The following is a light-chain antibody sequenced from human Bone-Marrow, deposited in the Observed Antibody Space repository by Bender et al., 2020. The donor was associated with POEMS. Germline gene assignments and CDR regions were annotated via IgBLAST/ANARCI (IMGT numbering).Light chain of an antibody. CDR2: KDT. CDR1: SLPKQY. V-gene: IGLV3-25*03. Sequence: SYDLTQPPSVSLSPGQTARITCSGDSLPKQYTYWYQQKAGQAPVLLIYKDTERPSGIPERFSGSSSGTTATLTISGVQAEDEAAYYCQAWDSGTVVFGGGTKLTVL. J-gene: IGLJ2*01. CDR3: QAWDSGTVV.